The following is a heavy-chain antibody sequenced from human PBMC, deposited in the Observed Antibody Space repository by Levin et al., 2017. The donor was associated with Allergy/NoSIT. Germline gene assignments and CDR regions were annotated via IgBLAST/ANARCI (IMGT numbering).Heavy chain of an antibody. V-gene: IGHV3-30*18. J-gene: IGHJ4*02. D-gene: IGHD1-7*01. CDR2: ISDDGSNK. CDR1: GFTFSNYG. Sequence: TGESLKISCAASGFTFSNYGMHWVRQAPGKGLEWVAVISDDGSNKNYADSVKGRFTISRDNSKNTLYLQMNSLRAEDTAVYHCAKASYDWSYQGHPGLVDYWGQGTLVTVSS. CDR3: AKASYDWSYQGHPGLVDY.